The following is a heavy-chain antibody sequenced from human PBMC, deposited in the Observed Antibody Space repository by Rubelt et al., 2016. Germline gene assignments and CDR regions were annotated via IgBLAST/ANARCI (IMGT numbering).Heavy chain of an antibody. CDR2: ISSGSNT. J-gene: IGHJ4*02. Sequence: EVQLVESGGGLVQPGGSLRLSCAASGFTFGNFAMSWVRQAPGRGLEWVSVISSGSNTYYAVSVKGRFTIDRDSSKNTVYLQISSLRAEDTAVYYCARGGRLAPLVMGDSWGQGTLVTVSS. D-gene: IGHD6-6*01. CDR1: GFTFGNFA. V-gene: IGHV3-23*04. CDR3: ARGGRLAPLVMGDS.